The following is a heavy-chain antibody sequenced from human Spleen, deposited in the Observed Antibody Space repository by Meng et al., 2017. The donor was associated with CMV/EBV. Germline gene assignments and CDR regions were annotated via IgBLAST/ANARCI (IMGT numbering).Heavy chain of an antibody. CDR2: ISNTCSSI. CDR1: FSDYY. D-gene: IGHD3-22*01. CDR3: ARVPRPYYYDSSGSLYFDF. Sequence: FSDYYMPWLRHAPGKGLQWISYISNTCSSIYYLDSVKGRFTISRDNAENSLYLLMNSLRAEDTAVYYCARVPRPYYYDSSGSLYFDFWGLGTLVTVSS. J-gene: IGHJ4*02. V-gene: IGHV3-11*04.